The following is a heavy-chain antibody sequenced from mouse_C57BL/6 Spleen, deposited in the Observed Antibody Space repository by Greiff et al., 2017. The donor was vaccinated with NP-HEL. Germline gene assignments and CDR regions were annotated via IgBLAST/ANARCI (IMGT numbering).Heavy chain of an antibody. CDR2: IYPRSGNT. CDR1: GYTFTSYG. CDR3: ARSLITTVVAPSYYAMDY. D-gene: IGHD1-1*01. Sequence: VQLQQSGAELARPGASVKLSCKASGYTFTSYGISWVKQRTGQGLEWIGEIYPRSGNTYYNEKFKGKATLTADKSSSTAYMELRSLTSEDSAVYVCARSLITTVVAPSYYAMDYWGQGTSVTVSS. J-gene: IGHJ4*01. V-gene: IGHV1-81*01.